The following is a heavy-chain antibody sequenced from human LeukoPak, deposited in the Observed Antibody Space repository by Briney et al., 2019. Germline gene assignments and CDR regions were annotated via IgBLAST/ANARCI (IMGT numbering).Heavy chain of an antibody. CDR2: ISGSSSTI. D-gene: IGHD6-13*01. CDR1: GFTFSSYS. Sequence: GGSLRLSCAASGFTFSSYSMNWVRQAPGKGLEWVSHISGSSSTIYYADSVKGRFTISRDNAKNSLYLQMNSLRSDDTAVYYCARSPEPYSSSFHPSDCWGQGTLVTVSS. CDR3: ARSPEPYSSSFHPSDC. J-gene: IGHJ4*02. V-gene: IGHV3-48*01.